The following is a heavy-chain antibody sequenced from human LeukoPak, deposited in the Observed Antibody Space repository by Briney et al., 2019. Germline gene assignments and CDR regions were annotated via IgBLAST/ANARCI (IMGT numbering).Heavy chain of an antibody. CDR3: AKGIDSGYDSGPFDY. J-gene: IGHJ4*02. V-gene: IGHV3-9*03. D-gene: IGHD5-12*01. CDR2: ISWNSGSI. Sequence: GRSLRLSCAASGFIFDDYAMHWVRQAPGKGLEWVSGISWNSGSIGYADSVKGRFTLSRDNAKNSLYLQMNSLRAEDMALYFCAKGIDSGYDSGPFDYWGQGTLVTVSS. CDR1: GFIFDDYA.